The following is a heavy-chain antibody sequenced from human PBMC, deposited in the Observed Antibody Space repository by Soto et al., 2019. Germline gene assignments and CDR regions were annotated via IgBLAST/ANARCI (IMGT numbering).Heavy chain of an antibody. CDR1: GGTFRNYP. Sequence: QVQLVQSGTEVKKPGSSVKVSCKASGGTFRNYPINWVRQAPGQGLEWMGSIFPLTDIPDYAQNFQARLTIIADKYTSPAYMQLSSLTSDDTAMYFCARGPLVVLNYFESWGQGTLVTVSS. CDR3: ARGPLVVLNYFES. J-gene: IGHJ4*02. V-gene: IGHV1-69*02. CDR2: IFPLTDIP.